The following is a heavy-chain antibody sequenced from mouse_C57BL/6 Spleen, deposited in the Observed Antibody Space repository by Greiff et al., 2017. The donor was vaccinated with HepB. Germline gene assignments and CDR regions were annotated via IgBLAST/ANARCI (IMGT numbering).Heavy chain of an antibody. CDR1: GYTFTDYY. V-gene: IGHV1-26*01. CDR3: ARSITTVPFAY. J-gene: IGHJ3*01. D-gene: IGHD1-1*01. Sequence: EVKLQQSGPELVKPGASVKISCKASGYTFTDYYMNWVKQSHGKSLEWIGDINPNNGGTSYNQKFKGKATLTVDKSSSTAYMELRSLTSEDSAVYYCARSITTVPFAYWGQGTLVTVSA. CDR2: INPNNGGT.